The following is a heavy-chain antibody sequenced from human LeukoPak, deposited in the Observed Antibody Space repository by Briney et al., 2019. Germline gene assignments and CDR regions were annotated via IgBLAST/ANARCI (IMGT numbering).Heavy chain of an antibody. D-gene: IGHD1-26*01. CDR2: ISGSGDRT. V-gene: IGHV3-23*01. CDR1: GFIFSSYG. J-gene: IGHJ4*02. CDR3: AAYRGKFHY. Sequence: GGSLRLSCAASGFIFSSYGMSWVRQAPGKGLEWVSGISGSGDRTYYADSVKGRFTMSRDISKNILYLQLTSLRAEDTAVYYCAAYRGKFHYWGQGTLVTVSS.